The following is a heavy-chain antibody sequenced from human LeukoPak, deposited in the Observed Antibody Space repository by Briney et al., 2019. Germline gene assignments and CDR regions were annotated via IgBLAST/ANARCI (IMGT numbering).Heavy chain of an antibody. J-gene: IGHJ6*03. V-gene: IGHV1-8*01. Sequence: ASXKVSCKASGYTFTNYDISWVRQATGQGREWMGWMNPNSGNTDFAQKFQGRVTMTSNISITPAYIELSALRSEDTAVYYCARAMAEPRTYYMDVWGKGTTVTVSS. CDR1: GYTFTNYD. D-gene: IGHD3-10*01. CDR3: ARAMAEPRTYYMDV. CDR2: MNPNSGNT.